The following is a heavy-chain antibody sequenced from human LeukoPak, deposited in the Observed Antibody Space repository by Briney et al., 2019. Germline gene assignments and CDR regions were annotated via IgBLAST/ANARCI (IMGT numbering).Heavy chain of an antibody. CDR2: MNPNSGNT. D-gene: IGHD3-10*01. CDR3: ARGFMVRAQSN. J-gene: IGHJ4*02. CDR1: GYTFTGYY. Sequence: GASVKVSCKASGYTFTGYYMHWVRQATGQGLEWMGWMNPNSGNTGYAQKFQGRVTMTRNTSISTAYMELSSLRSEDTAVYYCARGFMVRAQSNWGQGTLVTVSS. V-gene: IGHV1-8*02.